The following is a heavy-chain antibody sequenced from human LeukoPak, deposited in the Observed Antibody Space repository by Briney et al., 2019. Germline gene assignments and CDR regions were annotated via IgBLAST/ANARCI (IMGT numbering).Heavy chain of an antibody. CDR2: IYHSGST. Sequence: KPSGTLSLTCAVSGGSISSSNWWSWVRQPPGKGLEWIGEIYHSGSTNYNPSLKSRVTISVDTSKNQFSLNLSSVTAADTAVYYCARALVGSSSGYFYYYMDVWGKGTTVTVSS. V-gene: IGHV4-4*02. D-gene: IGHD6-6*01. CDR1: GGSISSSNW. J-gene: IGHJ6*03. CDR3: ARALVGSSSGYFYYYMDV.